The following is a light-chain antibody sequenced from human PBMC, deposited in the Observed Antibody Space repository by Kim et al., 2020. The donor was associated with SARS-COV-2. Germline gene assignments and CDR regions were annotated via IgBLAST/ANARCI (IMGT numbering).Light chain of an antibody. CDR1: KLGDKY. Sequence: SYELTQPPSVSVSPGQTASITCSGDKLGDKYACWYQQKPGQSPVLVIYQDSKRPSGLPERFSGSNSGNTATLTISGTQAMDEADYYCQAWDSSTSKFRGG. J-gene: IGLJ2*01. V-gene: IGLV3-1*01. CDR3: QAWDSSTSK. CDR2: QDS.